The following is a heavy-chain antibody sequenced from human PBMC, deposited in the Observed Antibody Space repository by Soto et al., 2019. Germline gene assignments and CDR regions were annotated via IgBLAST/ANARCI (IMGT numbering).Heavy chain of an antibody. D-gene: IGHD2-21*01. CDR1: GASIGRGGYY. CDR3: ARDQGGDLDY. CDR2: IHFSGET. V-gene: IGHV4-31*01. Sequence: QVQLQESVPGLMKPSQTLSLTCTVSGASIGRGGYYWTWIRQHPGKALEWMGHIHFSGETNYNPSLMGHLTMSIDTSTNQFSLNLAAVTAADTAMYYCARDQGGDLDYWGQGTLVTVSS. J-gene: IGHJ4*02.